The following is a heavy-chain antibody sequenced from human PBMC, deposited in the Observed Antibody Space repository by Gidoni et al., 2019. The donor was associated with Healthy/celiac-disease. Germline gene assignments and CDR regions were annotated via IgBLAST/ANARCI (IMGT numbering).Heavy chain of an antibody. D-gene: IGHD3-10*01. CDR2: IIPIFGPT. CDR3: ARDRTSRYYYDSGQEDAFDI. CDR1: GGTFSSYA. V-gene: IGHV1-69*01. Sequence: QVQLVQSGAEVKKPGSSVKVSCKASGGTFSSYAISWVRQAPGQGLEWMGGIIPIFGPTTYAQKFQGRVTITADESTSTAYMELSSLRSEDTAVYYCARDRTSRYYYDSGQEDAFDIWGQGTMVTVSS. J-gene: IGHJ3*02.